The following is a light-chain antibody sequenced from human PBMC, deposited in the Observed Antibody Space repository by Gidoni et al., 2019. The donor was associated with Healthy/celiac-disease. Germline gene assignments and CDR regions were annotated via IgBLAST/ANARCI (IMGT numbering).Light chain of an antibody. Sequence: EIVLTQSPATLSLSPGERATLSCRASQSVSSYLAWYQQKPGQAPRLLIYDASNRATGIPARFRGSGSGTDFTLTISSLEPEDFAVYYCQQRSNWPGSFXXXTKLEIK. CDR1: QSVSSY. CDR2: DAS. CDR3: QQRSNWPGS. J-gene: IGKJ2*03. V-gene: IGKV3-11*01.